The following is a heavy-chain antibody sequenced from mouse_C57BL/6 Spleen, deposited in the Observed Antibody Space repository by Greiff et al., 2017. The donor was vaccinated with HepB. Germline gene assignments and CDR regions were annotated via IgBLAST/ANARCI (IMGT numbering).Heavy chain of an antibody. D-gene: IGHD2-5*01. CDR2: ISYIGST. J-gene: IGHJ1*03. CDR3: ARRGDYSNYGWYFDV. CDR1: GYSITSDY. V-gene: IGHV3-8*01. Sequence: VQVVESGPGLAKPSQTLSLTCSVTGYSITSDYWNWIRKFPGHKLEYMGYISYIGSTSYNPSLKSRISITRDTSKNQYYLQLNSGTTEDTATYYCARRGDYSNYGWYFDVGGTGTTVTVSS.